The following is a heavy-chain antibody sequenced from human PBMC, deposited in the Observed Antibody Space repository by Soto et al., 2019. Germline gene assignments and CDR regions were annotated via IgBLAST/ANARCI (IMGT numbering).Heavy chain of an antibody. CDR2: LSYDGNNI. D-gene: IGHD5-18*01. J-gene: IGHJ4*02. V-gene: IGHV3-30-3*01. CDR1: GFTFSNYA. CDR3: ARGPIGDAAMVTNYFDY. Sequence: QVQLVESGGGVGQPGRSLRLSCAASGFTFSNYAIHWVRQAPGKGLEWVAVLSYDGNNIHYADSVKGRFTVSRDNAKNTLFLQMNRLTTEDTALYYCARGPIGDAAMVTNYFDYWGQGTLVTVSS.